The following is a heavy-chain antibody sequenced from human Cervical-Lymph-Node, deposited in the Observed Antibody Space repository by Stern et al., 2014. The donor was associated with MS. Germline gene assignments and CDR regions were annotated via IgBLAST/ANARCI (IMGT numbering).Heavy chain of an antibody. CDR1: GYSFTTSA. J-gene: IGHJ4*02. Sequence: VQLVESGSELKKPGASVKVSCKTSGYSFTTSALNWVRQAPGQGLEWMGWINTNTGDPLYAQAFAGRFVFSLDTSVRTAYYCATQGASGFGVSPTGYWGQGTLVTVSS. V-gene: IGHV7-4-1*01. D-gene: IGHD1-26*01. CDR3: Y. CDR2: INTNTGDP.